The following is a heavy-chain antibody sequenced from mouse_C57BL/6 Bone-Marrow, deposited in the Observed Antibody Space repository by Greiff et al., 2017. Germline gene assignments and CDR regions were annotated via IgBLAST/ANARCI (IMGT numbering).Heavy chain of an antibody. CDR3: ARCYYYGSSYAWFAY. V-gene: IGHV14-3*01. CDR1: GFNIKNTY. Sequence: VQLQQSVAELVRPGASVKLSCTASGFNIKNTYMHWVKQRPEQGLEWIGRIDPANGNTKYAPKFQGKATITADTSSNTAYLQLSSLTSEDTAIXYCARCYYYGSSYAWFAYWGQGTLGTVSA. CDR2: IDPANGNT. D-gene: IGHD1-1*01. J-gene: IGHJ3*01.